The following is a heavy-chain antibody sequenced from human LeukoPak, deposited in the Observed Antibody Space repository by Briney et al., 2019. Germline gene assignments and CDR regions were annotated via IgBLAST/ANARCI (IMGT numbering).Heavy chain of an antibody. D-gene: IGHD6-13*01. J-gene: IGHJ4*02. CDR1: GYTFTGYY. V-gene: IGHV1-2*02. Sequence: ASVKVSCKASGYTFTGYYMHWVRQAPGQGLEWMGWINPNSGGTNYAQKFQGRVTMTRDMSISTAYMELSRLRSDDTAVYYCARVRQQLGGYFDYWGQGTLVTVSS. CDR3: ARVRQQLGGYFDY. CDR2: INPNSGGT.